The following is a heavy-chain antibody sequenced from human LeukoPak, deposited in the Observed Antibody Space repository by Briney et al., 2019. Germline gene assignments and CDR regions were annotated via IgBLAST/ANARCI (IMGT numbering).Heavy chain of an antibody. V-gene: IGHV3-30*02. Sequence: GGSLRLSCAASGFTFSSYGMHWVRQAPGKGLEWVAFIRYDGSNKYYADSVKGRFTISRDNSKNTLYLQMNSLRAEDTAVYYCAKDADYLLYYYYYYVDVWGKGTTVTVSS. CDR2: IRYDGSNK. CDR1: GFTFSSYG. CDR3: AKDADYLLYYYYYYVDV. J-gene: IGHJ6*03. D-gene: IGHD5-12*01.